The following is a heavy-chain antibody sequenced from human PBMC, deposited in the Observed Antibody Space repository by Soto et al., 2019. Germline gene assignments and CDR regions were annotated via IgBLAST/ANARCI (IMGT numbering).Heavy chain of an antibody. CDR2: IYYSGST. CDR1: GGSISSSSYY. CDR3: ARQGDYFYYFDY. J-gene: IGHJ4*02. Sequence: PSETLSLTCTVSGGSISSSSYYWGWIRQPPGKGLEWIGSIYYSGSTYYNPSLKSRVTLSVDTSKNQFSLKLSSVTAADTAVYYCARQGDYFYYFDYWGQGTLVTVS. V-gene: IGHV4-39*01. D-gene: IGHD4-17*01.